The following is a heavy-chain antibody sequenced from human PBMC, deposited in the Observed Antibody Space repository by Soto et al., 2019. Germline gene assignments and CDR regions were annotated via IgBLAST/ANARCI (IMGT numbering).Heavy chain of an antibody. CDR2: IYYTGRT. D-gene: IGHD1-26*01. J-gene: IGHJ5*02. V-gene: IGHV4-31*03. CDR1: GGSFTSGPYY. CDR3: ARDLSGRCDH. Sequence: QVQLQESGPGLVKPSQTLSLTCTVFGGSFTSGPYYWSWLRQHPGQGLEWIGYIYYTGRTNYNPSRKSGLSMSVDTAKNQFSLKLTSVTAADTALYFCARDLSGRCDHWGPGTLVTVSS.